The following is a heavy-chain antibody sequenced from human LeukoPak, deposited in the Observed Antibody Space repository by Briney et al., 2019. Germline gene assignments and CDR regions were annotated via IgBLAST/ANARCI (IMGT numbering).Heavy chain of an antibody. CDR2: IRYDGSNK. D-gene: IGHD3-10*01. Sequence: GGSLRLSCAASGFTFSSYGMHWVRQAPGKGLEWVAFIRYDGSNKYYADSVKGRFTISRDNSKNTLYLQMSSLRAEDTAVYYCAKFAYPIGFSGSYFQSFDYWGQGTLVTVSS. CDR3: AKFAYPIGFSGSYFQSFDY. J-gene: IGHJ4*02. CDR1: GFTFSSYG. V-gene: IGHV3-30*02.